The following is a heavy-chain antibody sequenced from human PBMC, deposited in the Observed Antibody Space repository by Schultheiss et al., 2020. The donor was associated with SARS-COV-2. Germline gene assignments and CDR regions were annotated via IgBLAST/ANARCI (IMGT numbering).Heavy chain of an antibody. D-gene: IGHD3-3*02. CDR1: GGSFSGYY. Sequence: GSLSLTCAVYGGSFSGYYWSWIRQPPGTGLKWIGESHCTGSANCNPSLKSRVSISVDTSKNQFSLKLSSVTAADTAVYYCAREGPLATHWYFDLWGRGTLVTVSS. CDR3: AREGPLATHWYFDL. V-gene: IGHV4-34*01. J-gene: IGHJ2*01. CDR2: SHCTGSA.